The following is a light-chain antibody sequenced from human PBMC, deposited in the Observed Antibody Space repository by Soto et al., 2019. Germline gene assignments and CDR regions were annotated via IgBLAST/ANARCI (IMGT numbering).Light chain of an antibody. J-gene: IGKJ4*01. CDR3: QQLNSYPPELT. CDR1: QGISSY. CDR2: AAS. V-gene: IGKV1-9*01. Sequence: IQLTQSPSSLSASVGDRVTITCRASQGISSYLAWYQQKPGKAPKLLIYAASTLQSGVPSRFSGSGSGTDFTLTISSLQPEDCATYYCQQLNSYPPELTFGGGTKVEIK.